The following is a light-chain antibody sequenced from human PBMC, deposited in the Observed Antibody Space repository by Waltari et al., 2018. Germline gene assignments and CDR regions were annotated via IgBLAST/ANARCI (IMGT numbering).Light chain of an antibody. CDR2: SKL. CDR3: LAWDTSLATWV. J-gene: IGLJ3*02. Sequence: QAGLTQQPSWSKAWNQTATITCIGNSNNLGSEGAVGLQWDQAQPPKLLPFSKLDRPSGISEGFSAARSGNIASLTINGLQPEDETDYFCLAWDTSLATWVSGGGTRLTVL. V-gene: IGLV10-54*01. CDR1: SNNLGSEG.